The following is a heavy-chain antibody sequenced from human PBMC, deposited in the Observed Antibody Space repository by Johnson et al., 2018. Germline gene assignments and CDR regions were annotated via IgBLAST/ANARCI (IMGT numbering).Heavy chain of an antibody. CDR2: FDPEDGET. V-gene: IGHV1-24*01. D-gene: IGHD3-22*01. CDR1: GYTLTELS. Sequence: QVQLVESGAEVKKPGASVKVSCKVSGYTLTELSMHWVRQAPGKGLEWMGGFDPEDGETIYAQKFQGRVTMTEDTSPDTAYMELGSRRSEDTAGDYCARFDSNDAFDIWGQGTMVTVSS. CDR3: ARFDSNDAFDI. J-gene: IGHJ3*02.